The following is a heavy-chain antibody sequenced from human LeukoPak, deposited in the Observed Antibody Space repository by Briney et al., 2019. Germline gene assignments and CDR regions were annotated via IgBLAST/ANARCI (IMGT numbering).Heavy chain of an antibody. CDR2: IYYSGST. D-gene: IGHD2-2*01. J-gene: IGHJ4*02. V-gene: IGHV4-31*03. CDR3: ARDGGRVYCSSTSCFVGYFDY. CDR1: GGSISSGGYY. Sequence: SQTLSLTRTVSGGSISSGGYYWSWIRQHPGKGLEWIGYIYYSGSTYYNPSLKSRVTLSVDTSKNQFSLKLSSVTAADTAVYYCARDGGRVYCSSTSCFVGYFDYWGQGTLVTVSS.